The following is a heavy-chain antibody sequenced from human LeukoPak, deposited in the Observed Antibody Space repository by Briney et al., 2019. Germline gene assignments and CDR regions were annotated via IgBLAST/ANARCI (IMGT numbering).Heavy chain of an antibody. CDR2: ISPDGRNI. V-gene: IGHV3-74*01. Sequence: GGSLRLSCAASGFTLSDYWMNWVRQAPGKGPVWVSHISPDGRNIAYADSVKGRFTISRDSAKNTLYLQMNSLRVGDTAVYYCAGGVQGAGPFDYWGQGTLVTVSS. D-gene: IGHD3-16*01. CDR3: AGGVQGAGPFDY. J-gene: IGHJ4*02. CDR1: GFTLSDYW.